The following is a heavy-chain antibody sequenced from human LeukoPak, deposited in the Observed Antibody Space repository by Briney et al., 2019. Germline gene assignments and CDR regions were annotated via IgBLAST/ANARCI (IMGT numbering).Heavy chain of an antibody. Sequence: GESLKISCKGSGYSFTSYWIGWVRQAPGQGLEWMGWISAYNGNTNYAQKLQGRVTMTTDTSTSTAYMELRSLRSDDTAVYYCARDRYGSGSYYYSAIQNNNWFDPWGQGTLVTVSS. CDR1: GYSFTSYW. V-gene: IGHV1-18*04. J-gene: IGHJ5*02. CDR2: ISAYNGNT. D-gene: IGHD3-10*01. CDR3: ARDRYGSGSYYYSAIQNNNWFDP.